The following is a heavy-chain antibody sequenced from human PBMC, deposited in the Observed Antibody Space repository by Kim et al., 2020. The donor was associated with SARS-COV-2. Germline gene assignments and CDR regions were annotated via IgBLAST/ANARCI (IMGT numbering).Heavy chain of an antibody. Sequence: GGSLRLSCVASGFSFSDARMSWVRQAPGKGLQWLGRIKSKIDDGTTDYAGPVKGRFIISRDDSKNTLYLEMNNRKMEDTAVYFCASSRLKRTFNRIDYFYGMDAWGQGTTVTVAS. CDR2: IKSKIDDGTT. J-gene: IGHJ6*02. CDR3: ASSRLKRTFNRIDYFYGMDA. CDR1: GFSFSDAR. D-gene: IGHD2-21*01. V-gene: IGHV3-15*01.